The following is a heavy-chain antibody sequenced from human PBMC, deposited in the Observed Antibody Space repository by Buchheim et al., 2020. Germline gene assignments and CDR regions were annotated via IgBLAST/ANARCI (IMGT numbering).Heavy chain of an antibody. CDR3: AREINAMIVT. J-gene: IGHJ5*02. V-gene: IGHV4-30-4*01. Sequence: QVQLQESGPGLVKPSQTLSLTCTVSGGSISSGDYYWSWLRQPPGKGLEWIGYIYYSGSTYYNLSLKSRVTISVDTPKNQSSLKLSSVTAADTAVYYCAREINAMIVTWGQGTL. D-gene: IGHD3-22*01. CDR2: IYYSGST. CDR1: GGSISSGDYY.